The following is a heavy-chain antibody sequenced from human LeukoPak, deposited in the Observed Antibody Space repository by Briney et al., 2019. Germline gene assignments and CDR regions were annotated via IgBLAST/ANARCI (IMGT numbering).Heavy chain of an antibody. CDR1: GYSFTSYW. V-gene: IGHV5-51*01. CDR2: IYPGDSDT. CDR3: ARQPPSNFWSGYYGFDY. D-gene: IGHD3-3*01. Sequence: GESLKISCEGSGYSFTSYWIGWVRQMPGKGLEWMGIIYPGDSDTRYSPSFQGQVTISADKSISTAYLQWSSLKASDTAMYYCARQPPSNFWSGYYGFDYWGQGTLVTVSS. J-gene: IGHJ4*02.